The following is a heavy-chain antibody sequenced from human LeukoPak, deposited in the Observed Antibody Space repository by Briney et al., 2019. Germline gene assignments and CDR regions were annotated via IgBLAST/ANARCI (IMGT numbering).Heavy chain of an antibody. V-gene: IGHV4-38-2*01. CDR1: GYSISSGYY. CDR2: IYHSGRT. Sequence: SETLSLTCAVSGYSISSGYYWGWIQQPPGKGLEWIGSIYHSGRTYYTQTLKSRVTISVDTSKNQFSLRPSSVTAADTAVYYCATCVLTTGNFDYWGQGTLVTVSS. CDR3: ATCVLTTGNFDY. J-gene: IGHJ4*02. D-gene: IGHD4/OR15-4a*01.